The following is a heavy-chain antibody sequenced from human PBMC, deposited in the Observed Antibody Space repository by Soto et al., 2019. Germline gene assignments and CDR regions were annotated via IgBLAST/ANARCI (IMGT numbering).Heavy chain of an antibody. V-gene: IGHV1-69*08. D-gene: IGHD3-3*01. CDR1: GGTFSSYT. CDR2: IIPILGIA. CDR3: AREGDYDFWSGYYTGSGQYYFDY. J-gene: IGHJ4*02. Sequence: QVQLVQSGAEVKKPGSSVKVSCKASGGTFSSYTISWVRQAPGQGLEWMGRIIPILGIANYAQKFQGRVTITADKSTSTAYMELSSLRSEDTAVYYCAREGDYDFWSGYYTGSGQYYFDYWGQGTLVTVSS.